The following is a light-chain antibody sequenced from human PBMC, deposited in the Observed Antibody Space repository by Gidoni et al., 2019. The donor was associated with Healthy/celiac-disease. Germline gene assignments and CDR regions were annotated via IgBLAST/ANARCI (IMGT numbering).Light chain of an antibody. CDR3: QQYGSSPRT. CDR2: GAS. J-gene: IGKJ1*01. CDR1: QSVSSSY. Sequence: EIVLTQSPGTLSLSPGERATLSCRASQSVSSSYLAWYQQKPGQAPRLLIYGASSRATGSPDRFSGSGSGTDFTLTISRLDPEDFAVYYCQQYGSSPRTFXXXTKVEIK. V-gene: IGKV3-20*01.